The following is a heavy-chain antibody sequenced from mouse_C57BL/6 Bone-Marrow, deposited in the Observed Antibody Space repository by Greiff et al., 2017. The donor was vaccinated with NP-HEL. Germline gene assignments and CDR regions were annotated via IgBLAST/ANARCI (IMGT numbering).Heavy chain of an antibody. J-gene: IGHJ3*01. CDR3: TTGGGYYFFAY. D-gene: IGHD2-3*01. CDR1: GFNIKDYY. V-gene: IGHV14-1*01. Sequence: VQLQQSGAELVRPGASVKLSCTASGFNIKDYYMHWVKQRPEQGLEWIGRIDPEDGDTEYAPKFQGKATMTADTSSNTAYLQLSSLTSEDNAVYYCTTGGGYYFFAYWGQGTLVTVSA. CDR2: IDPEDGDT.